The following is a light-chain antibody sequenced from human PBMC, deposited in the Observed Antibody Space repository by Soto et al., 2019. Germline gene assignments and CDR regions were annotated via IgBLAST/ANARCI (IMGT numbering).Light chain of an antibody. V-gene: IGLV2-23*02. CDR2: DVS. CDR3: CSYAGNSAYV. Sequence: QSALTQPASVSGSPGQSVTISCTGTSSDVGNYNLVSWYQQHPGKAPKFMIFDVSKRPSGVSDRFSGSKSGNTASLTISGLQAEDEADYYCCSYAGNSAYVFGSGTKVPS. CDR1: SSDVGNYNL. J-gene: IGLJ1*01.